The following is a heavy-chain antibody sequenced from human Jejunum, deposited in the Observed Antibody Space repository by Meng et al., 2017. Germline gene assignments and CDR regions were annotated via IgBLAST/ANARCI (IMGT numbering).Heavy chain of an antibody. J-gene: IGHJ4*02. CDR3: ARSKGRDTSGYYYHFDF. Sequence: QLRLQDPGPGLVKPSETLSLTCTVSGGSMNSYYWSWVRQTAGKGLEWIGRIYSSGSTNYNPSLRSRVLISVDTSKNQFSLKMTSVTAADTATYFCARSKGRDTSGYYYHFDFWGPGTLVTVSS. V-gene: IGHV4-4*07. CDR1: GGSMNSYY. CDR2: IYSSGST. D-gene: IGHD3-22*01.